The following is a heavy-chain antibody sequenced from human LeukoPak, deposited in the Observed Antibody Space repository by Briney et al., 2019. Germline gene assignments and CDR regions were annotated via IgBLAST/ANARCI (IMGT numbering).Heavy chain of an antibody. CDR2: INHSGST. V-gene: IGHV4-39*07. CDR3: VSPTIYGAKGAFDI. J-gene: IGHJ3*02. CDR1: GGSISSTGSF. Sequence: SETLSLTCTVSGGSISSTGSFWGWIRQPPGKGLEWIGEINHSGSTNYNPSLKSRVTISVDTSKSQFSLKLSSVTAADTAVYYCVSPTIYGAKGAFDIWGQGTVVTVSS. D-gene: IGHD4-23*01.